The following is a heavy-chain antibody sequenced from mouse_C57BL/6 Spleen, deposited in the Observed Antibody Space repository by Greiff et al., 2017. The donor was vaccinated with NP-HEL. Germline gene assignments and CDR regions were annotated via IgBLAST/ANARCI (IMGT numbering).Heavy chain of an antibody. CDR1: GYSITSGYY. J-gene: IGHJ3*01. D-gene: IGHD1-1*01. V-gene: IGHV3-6*01. CDR3: ARGNYYGSSEFAY. Sequence: EVKVEESGPGLVKPSQSLSLTCSVTGYSITSGYYWNWIRQFPGNKLEWMGYISYDGSNNYNPSLKNRISITRDTSKNQFFLKLNSVTTEDTATYYCARGNYYGSSEFAYWGQGTLVTVSA. CDR2: ISYDGSN.